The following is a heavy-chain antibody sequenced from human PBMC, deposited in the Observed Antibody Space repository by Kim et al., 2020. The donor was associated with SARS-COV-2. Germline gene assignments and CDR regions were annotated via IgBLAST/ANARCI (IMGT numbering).Heavy chain of an antibody. CDR2: IKQDGSEK. Sequence: GGSLRLSCAASGFTFSSYWMSWVRQAPGKGLEWVANIKQDGSEKYYVDSVKGRFTISRDNAKNSLYLQMNSLRAEDTAVYYCARGDQDDYGDWYAFDIWGQGTMVTVSS. V-gene: IGHV3-7*03. CDR3: ARGDQDDYGDWYAFDI. D-gene: IGHD4-17*01. CDR1: GFTFSSYW. J-gene: IGHJ3*02.